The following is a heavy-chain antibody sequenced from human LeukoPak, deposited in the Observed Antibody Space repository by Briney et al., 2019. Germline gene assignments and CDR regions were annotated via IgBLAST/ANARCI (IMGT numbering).Heavy chain of an antibody. D-gene: IGHD2-8*01. CDR2: INTNTGNP. Sequence: GASVKVSCKASGYTFTSYAMNWVRQAPGQGLEWMGWINTNTGNPTYAQGFTGRFVFSLDTSVSTAYLQISSLKAEDTAVYYCARGACAAGHLIVLQFGFDYWGQGTLVTVSS. CDR3: ARGACAAGHLIVLQFGFDY. CDR1: GYTFTSYA. J-gene: IGHJ4*02. V-gene: IGHV7-4-1*02.